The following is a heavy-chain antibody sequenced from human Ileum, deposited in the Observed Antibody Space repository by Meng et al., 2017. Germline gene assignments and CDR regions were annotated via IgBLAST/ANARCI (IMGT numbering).Heavy chain of an antibody. CDR1: GFMFSGYW. V-gene: IGHV3-7*01. D-gene: IGHD5-18*01. CDR3: ASGYVDTAMVTFDY. CDR2: INPDGSNG. Sequence: GGSLRLSCAASGFMFSGYWMNWIRQAPGKGLEWVANINPDGSNGLYVDSVKGRFTISRDNSKNSVDLQLNSLRVEDTAIYYCASGYVDTAMVTFDYWGQGTLVTVSS. J-gene: IGHJ4*02.